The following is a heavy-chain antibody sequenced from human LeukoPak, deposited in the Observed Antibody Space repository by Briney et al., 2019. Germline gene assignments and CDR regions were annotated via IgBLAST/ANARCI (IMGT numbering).Heavy chain of an antibody. CDR2: ISGSGSRT. CDR1: GFTFSSYG. CDR3: AKVIAVAGVFDY. Sequence: PGGSLRLSCAASGFTFSSYGMSWVRQAPGKGLEWVSAISGSGSRTNYADSVKGRFTISRDNSKNTLYLQMNSLRAEDTAVYWCAKVIAVAGVFDYWGQGTLVTVSS. J-gene: IGHJ4*02. V-gene: IGHV3-23*01. D-gene: IGHD6-19*01.